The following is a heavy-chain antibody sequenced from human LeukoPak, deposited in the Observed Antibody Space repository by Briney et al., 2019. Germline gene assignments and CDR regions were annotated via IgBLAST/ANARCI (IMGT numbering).Heavy chain of an antibody. J-gene: IGHJ4*01. CDR1: GGSISSYY. CDR2: IYYSGST. D-gene: IGHD3-9*01. CDR3: ARLGDILTGYYFDY. V-gene: IGHV4-59*01. Sequence: SETLSLTCTVSGGSISSYYWSWIRQPPGKGLEWIGYIYYSGSTNYNPSLKSRVTISVDTPKNQFSLKLSSVTAADTAVYYCARLGDILTGYYFDYWGQEPWSPSPQ.